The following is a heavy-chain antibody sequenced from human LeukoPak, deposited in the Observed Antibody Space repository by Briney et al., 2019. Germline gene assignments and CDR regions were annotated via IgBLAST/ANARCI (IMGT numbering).Heavy chain of an antibody. CDR2: ISAYNGNT. CDR1: DYTFTSYG. D-gene: IGHD3-22*01. Sequence: ASVKVSCKASDYTFTSYGISWVRQAPGQGLEWMGWISAYNGNTNYAQKLQGRVTMTTDTSSSTAYMELRSLRSDDAAVYYCARDTSYYDSSGYYYADYWGQGTLVTVPS. V-gene: IGHV1-18*01. J-gene: IGHJ4*02. CDR3: ARDTSYYDSSGYYYADY.